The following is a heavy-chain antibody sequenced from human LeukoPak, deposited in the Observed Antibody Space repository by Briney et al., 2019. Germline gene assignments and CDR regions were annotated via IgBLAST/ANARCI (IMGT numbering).Heavy chain of an antibody. CDR3: ARRVGVNWFDP. Sequence: SSETLSLTCTVSGGSISSYYWSWIRQPPGKGLEWIGEINHSGSTNYNPSLKSRVTISVDTSKNQFSLKLSSVTAADTAVYYCARRVGVNWFDPWGQGTLVTVSS. CDR2: INHSGST. J-gene: IGHJ5*02. V-gene: IGHV4-34*01. CDR1: GGSISSYY. D-gene: IGHD3-16*01.